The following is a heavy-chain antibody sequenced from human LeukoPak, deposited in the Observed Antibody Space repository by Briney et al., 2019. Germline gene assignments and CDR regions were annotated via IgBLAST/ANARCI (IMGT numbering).Heavy chain of an antibody. J-gene: IGHJ4*02. CDR2: INPNSGGT. V-gene: IGHV1-2*02. CDR3: ARDGLRWELLS. CDR1: GYTFTDYY. D-gene: IGHD1-26*01. Sequence: ASVKVSCKASGYTFTDYYLHWVRQAPGQGLEWMGWINPNSGGTNYAQRFQGRVTMTRDTSINTAYMELSRLRSDDTAVYYCARDGLRWELLSWGQGTLVTVSS.